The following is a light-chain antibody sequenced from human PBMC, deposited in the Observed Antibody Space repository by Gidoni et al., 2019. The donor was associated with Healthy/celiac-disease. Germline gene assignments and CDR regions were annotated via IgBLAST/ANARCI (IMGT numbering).Light chain of an antibody. Sequence: AIRMTQSPSSFSASTGDRVTITRRASQGISSYLAWYQQKPWKAPKLLIYAASTFQSGVPSRFSGSGSGTDFTLTISCLQSEDFATYYCQQYYSYPPLTFGGGTKVEIK. CDR1: QGISSY. J-gene: IGKJ4*01. CDR3: QQYYSYPPLT. CDR2: AAS. V-gene: IGKV1-8*01.